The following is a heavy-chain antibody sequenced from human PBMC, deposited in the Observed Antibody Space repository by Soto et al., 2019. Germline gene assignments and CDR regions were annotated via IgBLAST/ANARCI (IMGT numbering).Heavy chain of an antibody. CDR3: ASLVVPAADDAFDI. Sequence: GGSLRLSCATSGFPFSSFWMSWVRPAPGKGLEWVANIKQDGSEKFYVDSVKGRFTISRDNAKNSLYLQMNSLRAEDTAVYYCASLVVPAADDAFDIWGQGTMVTVSS. D-gene: IGHD2-2*01. J-gene: IGHJ3*02. V-gene: IGHV3-7*01. CDR2: IKQDGSEK. CDR1: GFPFSSFW.